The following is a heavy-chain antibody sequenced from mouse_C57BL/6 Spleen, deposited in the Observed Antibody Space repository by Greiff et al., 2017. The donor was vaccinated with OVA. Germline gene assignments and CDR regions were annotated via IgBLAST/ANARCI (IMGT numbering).Heavy chain of an antibody. V-gene: IGHV1-39*01. Sequence: EVQLQQSGPELVKPGASVKMSCKASGYSFTDYNMNWVKQSHGQSLEWIGVLNPNYGNTSYNQKFKGKATLTVDPSSSTAYMQLNSLTSEDSAVYYCAYSTVVAHYAMDCLGQGASVTVAS. J-gene: IGHJ4*01. D-gene: IGHD1-1*01. CDR2: LNPNYGNT. CDR1: GYSFTDYN. CDR3: AYSTVVAHYAMDC.